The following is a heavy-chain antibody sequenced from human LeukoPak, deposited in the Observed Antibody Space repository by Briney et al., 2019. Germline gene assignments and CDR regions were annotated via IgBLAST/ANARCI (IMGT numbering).Heavy chain of an antibody. Sequence: GGSLRLSCTASGFNFGDFAMNWVRQAPGKGLEWVAAISGSGVSTRDADSVKGRFTISRDNSKNTLYLQMSSLRAEDTAVYYCAKDHMSSPVTYGYSFDSWGQGTLVTVSS. CDR3: AKDHMSSPVTYGYSFDS. V-gene: IGHV3-23*01. J-gene: IGHJ4*02. D-gene: IGHD5-18*01. CDR1: GFNFGDFA. CDR2: ISGSGVST.